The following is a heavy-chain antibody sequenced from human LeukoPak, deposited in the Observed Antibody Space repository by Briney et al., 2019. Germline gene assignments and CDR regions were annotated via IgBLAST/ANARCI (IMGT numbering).Heavy chain of an antibody. J-gene: IGHJ4*02. CDR2: INHSGST. Sequence: PSETLSLTCAVYGGSFSGYQWTWIRQPPGKGLEWIGQINHSGSTNYNPSLKSRVTISVDTSKNQFSLKLSSVTAADTAVYYCARNYCSGGSCYPGPDYWGQGTLVTVSS. V-gene: IGHV4-34*01. CDR1: GGSFSGYQ. D-gene: IGHD2-15*01. CDR3: ARNYCSGGSCYPGPDY.